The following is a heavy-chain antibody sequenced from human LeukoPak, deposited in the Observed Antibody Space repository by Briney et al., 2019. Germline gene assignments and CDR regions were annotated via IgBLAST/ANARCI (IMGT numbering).Heavy chain of an antibody. J-gene: IGHJ4*02. Sequence: GGSLRLSCAASGFTFSTYHMNWVRQAPGKGLEWVSYISSSTRTIYYADSVKGRFTISRDNAQNSLYLQMNSLRDEDTAVYYCAAGGVIRYWGQGTLVTVSS. V-gene: IGHV3-48*02. CDR3: AAGGVIRY. CDR2: ISSSTRTI. CDR1: GFTFSTYH. D-gene: IGHD2-21*01.